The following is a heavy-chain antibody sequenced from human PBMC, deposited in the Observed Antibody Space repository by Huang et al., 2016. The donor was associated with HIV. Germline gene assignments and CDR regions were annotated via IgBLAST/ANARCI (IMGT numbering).Heavy chain of an antibody. CDR1: GFTFTDYW. CDR2: IYPGDQDG. D-gene: IGHD3-16*02. Sequence: EQLVQSGSEVKKPGQSLKLYCTSSGFTFTDYWIGWVGEMPGKGLELMGIIYPGDQDGRYSPSLQGQVSSVADTSISTVYLQWNSLKASDTAIYYCARSLRRYKAYGFNIWGQGTMVTVSS. CDR3: ARSLRRYKAYGFNI. J-gene: IGHJ3*02. V-gene: IGHV5-51*01.